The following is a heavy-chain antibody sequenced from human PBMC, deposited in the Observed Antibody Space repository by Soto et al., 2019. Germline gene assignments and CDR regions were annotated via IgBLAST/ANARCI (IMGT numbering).Heavy chain of an antibody. J-gene: IGHJ4*02. CDR1: GFTFSSDW. CDR2: IKQDGSEK. CDR3: ARDLSSGWPYCFDY. V-gene: IGHV3-7*01. Sequence: EVQLVESGGGLVQPGGSLRLSCAASGFTFSSDWMSWVRQAPGKGLERVANIKQDGSEKYYVDSVKGRFTNSRDNAENSLYLQMNSLGAEDTAVYYCARDLSSGWPYCFDYWGQGTLVTVSS. D-gene: IGHD6-19*01.